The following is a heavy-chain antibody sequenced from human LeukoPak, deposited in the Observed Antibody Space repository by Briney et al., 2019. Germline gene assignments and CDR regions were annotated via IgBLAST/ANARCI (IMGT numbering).Heavy chain of an antibody. CDR3: ARVGSGSYRGTYYFDY. D-gene: IGHD1-26*01. J-gene: IGHJ4*02. Sequence: GRSLRLSCAASGFTFSSYSMNWVRQAPGKGLEWVSSISSSSSYIYYADSVKGRFTISRDNAKNSLYLQMNSLRAEDTAVYYCARVGSGSYRGTYYFDYWGQGTLVTVSS. CDR2: ISSSSSYI. CDR1: GFTFSSYS. V-gene: IGHV3-21*01.